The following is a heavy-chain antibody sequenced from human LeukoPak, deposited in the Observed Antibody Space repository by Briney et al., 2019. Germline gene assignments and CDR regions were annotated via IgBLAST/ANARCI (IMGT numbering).Heavy chain of an antibody. J-gene: IGHJ4*02. CDR3: ARDVRYEYYDSSGPFDY. CDR1: GYTFTSYY. Sequence: ASVKVSCKASGYTFTSYYMHWVRQAPGQGLEWVGIINPSGGSTSYAQKFQGRVTMTRDMSTSTVYMELSSLRSEDTAVYYCARDVRYEYYDSSGPFDYWGQGTLVTVSS. D-gene: IGHD3-22*01. CDR2: INPSGGST. V-gene: IGHV1-46*01.